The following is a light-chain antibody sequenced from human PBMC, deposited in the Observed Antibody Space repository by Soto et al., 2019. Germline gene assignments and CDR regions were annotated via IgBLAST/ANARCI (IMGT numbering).Light chain of an antibody. CDR1: QSVSSH. Sequence: EIVLTQSPGTLSFSPGERATLSCRASQSVSSHLAWYQQRPGQAPRLLIYGASSRATGIPDRFSGSGSGTDFTLTISRLEPEDFAVYYCQQYGSSPPWTFGQGTKVDI. J-gene: IGKJ1*01. CDR3: QQYGSSPPWT. CDR2: GAS. V-gene: IGKV3-20*01.